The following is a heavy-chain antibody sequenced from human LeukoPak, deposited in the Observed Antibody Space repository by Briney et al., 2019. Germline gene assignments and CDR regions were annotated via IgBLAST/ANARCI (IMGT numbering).Heavy chain of an antibody. Sequence: GGSLRLSYAVSGFTFSRYTMHWVRQAPGQGLEWVAVISVDGNTKYHADSVRGRFTISRDNAKNSLYLQMNSLRAEDTAVYYCARGSTVVTPDSNYFDYWGQGTLVTVSS. V-gene: IGHV3-30-3*01. J-gene: IGHJ4*02. D-gene: IGHD4-23*01. CDR1: GFTFSRYT. CDR2: ISVDGNTK. CDR3: ARGSTVVTPDSNYFDY.